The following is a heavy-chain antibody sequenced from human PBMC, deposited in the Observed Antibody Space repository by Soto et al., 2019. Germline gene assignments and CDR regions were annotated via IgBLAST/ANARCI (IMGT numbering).Heavy chain of an antibody. Sequence: QVQLVQSGAEEKKPGASVKVSCKASGYSFTSYAMHWVRQAPGQRLEWMGWINAGNGNTKYSQKFQDTVSMTRDTSASTAYMELSRLRSEDTAMYYCARAVAVPAPCDYWGQGTLVTVSS. CDR2: INAGNGNT. D-gene: IGHD6-19*01. J-gene: IGHJ4*02. V-gene: IGHV1-3*05. CDR3: ARAVAVPAPCDY. CDR1: GYSFTSYA.